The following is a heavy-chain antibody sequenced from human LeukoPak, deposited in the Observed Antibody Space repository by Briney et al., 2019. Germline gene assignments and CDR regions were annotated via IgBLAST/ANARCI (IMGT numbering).Heavy chain of an antibody. CDR3: ARAGSHWHYVY. Sequence: PGGSLRLSCAASGFTFSGFSMSWVRQSPTRGLEWVANIKQDGSERYYVDSAKGRFTISRDNAKNSLSLQMNNLRVEDTAVYYCARAGSHWHYVYWGQGTVVTVSS. CDR2: IKQDGSER. CDR1: GFTFSGFS. D-gene: IGHD3-10*01. J-gene: IGHJ4*02. V-gene: IGHV3-7*01.